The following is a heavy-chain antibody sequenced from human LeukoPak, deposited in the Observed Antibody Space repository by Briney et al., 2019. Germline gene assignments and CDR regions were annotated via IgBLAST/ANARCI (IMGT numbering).Heavy chain of an antibody. Sequence: SETLSLTCTVSGGSISSYYWSWIRQPPGKGLEWIGYIYYSGSTNYNPSLKSRVTISVDTSKNQFSLKLSSVTAADTAVYYCARDSAYQLLSTSYYYYGMDVWGQGTTVTVSS. J-gene: IGHJ6*02. CDR3: ARDSAYQLLSTSYYYYGMDV. D-gene: IGHD2-2*01. CDR1: GGSISSYY. V-gene: IGHV4-59*01. CDR2: IYYSGST.